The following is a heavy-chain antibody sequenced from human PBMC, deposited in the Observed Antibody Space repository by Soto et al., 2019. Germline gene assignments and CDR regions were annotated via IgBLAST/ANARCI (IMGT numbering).Heavy chain of an antibody. D-gene: IGHD3-22*01. J-gene: IGHJ3*02. Sequence: GCRRQTPKQGLEWMGWISAYNGNTNYAQKLQGRVTMTTDTSTSTAYMELRSLRSDDTAVYYCAKSVDSSGYYYGALAIWGKGTMVTVSS. CDR2: ISAYNGNT. CDR3: AKSVDSSGYYYGALAI. V-gene: IGHV1-18*01.